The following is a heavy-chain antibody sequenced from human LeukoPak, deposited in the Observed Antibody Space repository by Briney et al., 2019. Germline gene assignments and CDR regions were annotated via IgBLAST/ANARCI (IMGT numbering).Heavy chain of an antibody. V-gene: IGHV1-2*02. CDR2: INPNSGGT. D-gene: IGHD2-21*02. CDR3: AREHIVVVTAIPYYYYGMDV. J-gene: IGHJ6*02. Sequence: AASVKVSCKASGYTFTGYYMHWVRQAPGQGLEWMGWINPNSGGTNCAQKFQGRVTMTRDTSISTAYMELSRLRSDDTAVYYCAREHIVVVTAIPYYYYGMDVWGQGTTVTVSS. CDR1: GYTFTGYY.